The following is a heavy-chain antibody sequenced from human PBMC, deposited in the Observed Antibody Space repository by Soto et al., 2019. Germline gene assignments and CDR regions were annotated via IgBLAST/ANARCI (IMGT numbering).Heavy chain of an antibody. Sequence: QVQLVESGGGVVQPGRSLRLSCAASGFMFSSHGMHWIRQAPGKGLEWMAVIWYDGSNKYYADSVKGRFTISRDNSKNTLYLQMNSLRVEDTAVYYCGPDTLDYWGQGTLVTVSS. CDR3: GPDTLDY. V-gene: IGHV3-33*01. CDR2: IWYDGSNK. J-gene: IGHJ4*02. CDR1: GFMFSSHG.